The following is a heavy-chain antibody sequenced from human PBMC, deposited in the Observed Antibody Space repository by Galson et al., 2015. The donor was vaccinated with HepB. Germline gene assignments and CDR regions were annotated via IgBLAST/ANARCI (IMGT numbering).Heavy chain of an antibody. CDR1: GYTFTDYY. J-gene: IGHJ5*02. V-gene: IGHV1-2*06. CDR2: INPKRGGI. Sequence: SVKVSCKASGYTFTDYYMHWVRQAPGQGLEWMGRINPKRGGINYAQKFQGRVTMTRDTSISTAFMELSRLRSDDTAVYFCARTYSYGSLDRFDPWGQGTLVTVSS. D-gene: IGHD5-18*01. CDR3: ARTYSYGSLDRFDP.